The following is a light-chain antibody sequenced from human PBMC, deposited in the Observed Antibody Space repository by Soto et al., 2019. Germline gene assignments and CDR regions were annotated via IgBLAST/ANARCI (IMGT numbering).Light chain of an antibody. CDR3: CSYAGSSTHYV. CDR2: EGS. Sequence: QSVLTQPASVSGSPGQSIAISCTGTSSGVGSYDLVSWYQQHPGKAPKLMIYEGSKRPSGVSNRFSGSKSGDTASLTISGLQAEDEADYYCCSYAGSSTHYVFGSGTKLTVL. V-gene: IGLV2-23*01. J-gene: IGLJ1*01. CDR1: SSGVGSYDL.